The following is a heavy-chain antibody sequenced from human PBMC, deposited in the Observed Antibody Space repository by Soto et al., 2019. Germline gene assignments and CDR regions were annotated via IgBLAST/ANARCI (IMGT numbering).Heavy chain of an antibody. V-gene: IGHV1-3*04. CDR3: ARNVDYFDP. Sequence: GASVELCCKASGYTNASYARQWVRQAPGQGLEWMGWINTGNGNTHYSQKFQGRVTFTRDASATTAYMELSSLTSEDTAVYYCARNVDYFDPWGQGTLVTVSS. CDR2: INTGNGNT. CDR1: GYTNASYA. D-gene: IGHD4-17*01. J-gene: IGHJ5*02.